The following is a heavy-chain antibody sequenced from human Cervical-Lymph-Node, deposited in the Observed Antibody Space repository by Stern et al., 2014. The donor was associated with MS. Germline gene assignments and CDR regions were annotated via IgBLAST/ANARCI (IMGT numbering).Heavy chain of an antibody. CDR3: ATSGSYWFDN. CDR2: TSGSGNGG. Sequence: EVQLEESGGGLAQPGGSLRLSCAASGFIFRTYAMNWVRQAPGKGLEWVATSGSGNGGYYPDSVKGRFTISRDNSQNILYLQMDSLRAEDTAVYYCATSGSYWFDNWGQGTLVTVSS. CDR1: GFIFRTYA. D-gene: IGHD1-26*01. V-gene: IGHV3-23*04. J-gene: IGHJ4*02.